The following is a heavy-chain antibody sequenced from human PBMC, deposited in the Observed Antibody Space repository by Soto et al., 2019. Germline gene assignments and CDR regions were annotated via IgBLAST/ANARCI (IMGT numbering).Heavy chain of an antibody. CDR1: GYTFTTYG. J-gene: IGHJ6*02. CDR2: INTHNGNT. CDR3: TREGSAPYYYYGMDS. V-gene: IGHV1-18*01. Sequence: ASVKVSCKASGYTFTTYGISWVRQAPGQGLEWLGWINTHNGNTNYAQNLQGRVIMTADTSTNTAYMELRSLRSDDTAIYYCTREGSAPYYYYGMDSWGQGTTVTVSS. D-gene: IGHD3-10*01.